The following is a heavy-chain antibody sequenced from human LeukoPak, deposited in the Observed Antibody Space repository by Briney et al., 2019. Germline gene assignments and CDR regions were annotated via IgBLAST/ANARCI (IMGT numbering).Heavy chain of an antibody. CDR1: GFTFSTYA. V-gene: IGHV3-23*01. CDR2: ISGSGGRT. J-gene: IGHJ6*02. D-gene: IGHD2-2*01. Sequence: GGSLRLSCAASGFTFSTYAMSWVRQAPEKGLEWVSAISGSGGRTYYADSVKGRFTISRDNSKNTLYLQMNSLRAEDTAVYYCARDAIGCSSTSCYGDYYYGMDVWGQGTTVTVSS. CDR3: ARDAIGCSSTSCYGDYYYGMDV.